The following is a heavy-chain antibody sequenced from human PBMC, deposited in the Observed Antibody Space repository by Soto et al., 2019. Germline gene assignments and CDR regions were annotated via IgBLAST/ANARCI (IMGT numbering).Heavy chain of an antibody. CDR3: AREYSSSYYFDY. D-gene: IGHD6-6*01. V-gene: IGHV4-34*02. Sequence: QVQLQQWGAGLLKPSGTLSLTCAVYGGSFNSFYWSWIRQAPGKGLEWIVEINHSGRTNYNPSLKSRVTILVDPSKNQFSLNLTSVTAADTAVYYCAREYSSSYYFDYWGQGTLVTVSS. CDR2: INHSGRT. CDR1: GGSFNSFY. J-gene: IGHJ4*02.